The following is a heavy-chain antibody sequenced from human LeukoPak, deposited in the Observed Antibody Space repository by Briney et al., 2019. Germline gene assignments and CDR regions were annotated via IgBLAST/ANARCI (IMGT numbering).Heavy chain of an antibody. CDR3: ARRDHDYSNNL. CDR2: ISSSSSYI. D-gene: IGHD4-11*01. J-gene: IGHJ4*02. V-gene: IGHV3-21*01. Sequence: GGSLRLSCAASGFTFSSYSMNWVRQAPGKGLEWVSSISSSSSYISYADSVKGRFTISRDNAKNSLYLQMNSLRAEDTAVYYCARRDHDYSNNLWGQGTLVTVSS. CDR1: GFTFSSYS.